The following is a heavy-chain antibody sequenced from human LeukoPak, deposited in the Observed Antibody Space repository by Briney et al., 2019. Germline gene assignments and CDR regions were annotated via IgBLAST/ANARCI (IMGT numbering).Heavy chain of an antibody. CDR2: IRQGGSEK. V-gene: IGHV3-7*01. CDR3: AREGFYFFDF. J-gene: IGHJ4*01. Sequence: GGSLRLSCAASGFTFSSYSMNWVRQAPGKGLEWVANIRQGGSEKTYADSVRGRFTIFRDNAKDSVYLQMNSLRAEDSAIYYCAREGFYFFDFWGQGTLVTVSS. CDR1: GFTFSSYS.